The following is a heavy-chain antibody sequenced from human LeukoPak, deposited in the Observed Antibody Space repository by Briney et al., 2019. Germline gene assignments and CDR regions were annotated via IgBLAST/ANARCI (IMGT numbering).Heavy chain of an antibody. CDR2: IWYDGSNK. CDR1: GFTLSSYG. CDR3: ARDPTNYGSGSYYGDY. Sequence: GGSLRLSCAASGFTLSSYGMHWVRQAPGKGLEWVAVIWYDGSNKYYADSVKGRFTISRDNSKNTLYLQMNSLRAEDTAVYYYARDPTNYGSGSYYGDYWGQGTLVTVSS. D-gene: IGHD3-10*01. V-gene: IGHV3-33*01. J-gene: IGHJ4*02.